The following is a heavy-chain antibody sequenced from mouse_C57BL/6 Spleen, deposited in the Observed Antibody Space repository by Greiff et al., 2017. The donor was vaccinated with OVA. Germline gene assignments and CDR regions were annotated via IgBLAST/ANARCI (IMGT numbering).Heavy chain of an antibody. J-gene: IGHJ2*01. CDR3: ASLITTVEYYFDY. D-gene: IGHD1-1*01. Sequence: VQLQQPGAELVKPGASVKLSCKASGYTFTSYWMHWVKQRPGQGLEWIGMIHPNSGSTNYNEKFKSKATLTVDKSSSTAYRQLSSLTSEDSAVYYCASLITTVEYYFDYWGQGTTLTVSS. V-gene: IGHV1-64*01. CDR1: GYTFTSYW. CDR2: IHPNSGST.